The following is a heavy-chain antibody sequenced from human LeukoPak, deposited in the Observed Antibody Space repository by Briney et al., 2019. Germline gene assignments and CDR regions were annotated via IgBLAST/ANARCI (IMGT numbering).Heavy chain of an antibody. D-gene: IGHD3-22*01. CDR3: AKEAYYYDSSGYYYFDY. CDR2: ISYDGSNK. V-gene: IGHV3-30*18. J-gene: IGHJ4*02. CDR1: GFTLSSYG. Sequence: PGGSLRPSCAASGFTLSSYGMHWVPQAPGKGLEWVAVISYDGSNKYYADSVKGRFTISRDNSKNTLYLQMNSLRAEDTAVYYCAKEAYYYDSSGYYYFDYWGQGTLVTVSS.